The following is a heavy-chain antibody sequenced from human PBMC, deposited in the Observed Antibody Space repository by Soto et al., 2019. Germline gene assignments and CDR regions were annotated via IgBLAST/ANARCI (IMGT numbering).Heavy chain of an antibody. D-gene: IGHD1-26*01. CDR2: ISWDGTTT. J-gene: IGHJ4*02. V-gene: IGHV3-43*01. Sequence: EVQLVESGGVVVQPGGSLRLSCAVSGFTFGDYTMHWVRQAPGKGLEWVSLISWDGTTTYYVDSVKGRFTISRDNSKNSLYLQMNSLRTEDPALYYCAREISYSGGYAYWGQGTLVTVSS. CDR1: GFTFGDYT. CDR3: AREISYSGGYAY.